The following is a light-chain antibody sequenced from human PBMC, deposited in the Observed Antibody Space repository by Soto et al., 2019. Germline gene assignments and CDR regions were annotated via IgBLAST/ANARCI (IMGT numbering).Light chain of an antibody. CDR1: QSGRSY. V-gene: IGKV3-11*01. CDR2: DAS. J-gene: IGKJ1*01. Sequence: EIVFTQSPATLSLSPGERATLSCRASQSGRSYLAWYQQKPGQAPRLVIFDASNRATGIPARFSGSGSGTDFTLIISDLEPEDFAVYYCQQRSNWPPTWTFGQGTKVEIK. CDR3: QQRSNWPPTWT.